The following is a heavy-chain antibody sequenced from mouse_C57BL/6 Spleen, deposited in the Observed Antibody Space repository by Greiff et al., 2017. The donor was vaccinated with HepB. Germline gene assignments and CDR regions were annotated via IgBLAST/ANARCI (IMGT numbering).Heavy chain of an antibody. V-gene: IGHV1-72*01. J-gene: IGHJ2*01. D-gene: IGHD3-2*02. CDR1: GYTITSYW. Sequence: QVQLQQPGAELVKPGASVKLSCKASGYTITSYWMHWVKQSPGRGLEWIGRIDPNSGGTKYNEKFKSKATLTVDKPSSTADMQLSSLTSEDSAVYYCARDSSGYLFDYWGQGTTLTVSS. CDR2: IDPNSGGT. CDR3: ARDSSGYLFDY.